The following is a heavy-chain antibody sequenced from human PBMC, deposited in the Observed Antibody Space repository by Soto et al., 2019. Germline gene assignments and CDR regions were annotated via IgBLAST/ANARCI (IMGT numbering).Heavy chain of an antibody. CDR2: IGPAGDT. CDR3: ARAKNCITTSCTHYYYYGMDV. CDR1: GFTFGNYW. V-gene: IGHV3-13*01. D-gene: IGHD2-2*01. J-gene: IGHJ6*02. Sequence: GGSLRLSCAASGFTFGNYWMHWVRQAPGKGLEWVSGIGPAGDTYYPGSVKGRFTISRENAKNSLYLQMNSLRAGDTAVYYCARAKNCITTSCTHYYYYGMDVWGQGTTVTVSS.